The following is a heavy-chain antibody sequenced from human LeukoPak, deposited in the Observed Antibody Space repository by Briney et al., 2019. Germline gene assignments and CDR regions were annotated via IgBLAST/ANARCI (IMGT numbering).Heavy chain of an antibody. CDR3: ARVANYYDSSGYYWDAFDI. D-gene: IGHD3-22*01. Sequence: SETLSLTCTVSGGSISSYYWGWIRQPPGKGLEWIGYIYYSGSTNYNPSLKSRVTISVDTSKNQFSLKLSSVTAADTAVYYCARVANYYDSSGYYWDAFDIWGRGTMVTVSS. V-gene: IGHV4-59*01. CDR2: IYYSGST. J-gene: IGHJ3*02. CDR1: GGSISSYY.